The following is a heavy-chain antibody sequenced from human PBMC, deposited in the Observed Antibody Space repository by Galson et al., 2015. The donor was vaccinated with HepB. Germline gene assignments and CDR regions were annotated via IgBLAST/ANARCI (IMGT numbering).Heavy chain of an antibody. CDR3: AREALFRSVSYYTSRYYFDY. Sequence: SLRLSCAASGFTFSSYWMSWVRQAPGKGLEWVANIKQDGSEKYYVDSVKGRFTISRDNAKNSLYLQMNSLRAEDTAVYYCAREALFRSVSYYTSRYYFDYWGQGTLVTVSS. CDR1: GFTFSSYW. J-gene: IGHJ4*02. V-gene: IGHV3-7*03. CDR2: IKQDGSEK. D-gene: IGHD3-10*01.